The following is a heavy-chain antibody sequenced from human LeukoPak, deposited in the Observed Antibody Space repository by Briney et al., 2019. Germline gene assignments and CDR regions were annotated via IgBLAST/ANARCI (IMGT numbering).Heavy chain of an antibody. CDR1: GFTFSSYG. V-gene: IGHV3-30*02. CDR2: IRYDGSNK. J-gene: IGHJ4*02. Sequence: GGSLRLSCAASGFTFSSYGMHWVRQASGKGLDWVAFIRYDGSNKYYADSVKGRFTISRDNSKNTLYLQMNSLRAEDTAVYFCAQQTSYDILTGTDYWGQGTLVTVSS. CDR3: AQQTSYDILTGTDY. D-gene: IGHD3-9*01.